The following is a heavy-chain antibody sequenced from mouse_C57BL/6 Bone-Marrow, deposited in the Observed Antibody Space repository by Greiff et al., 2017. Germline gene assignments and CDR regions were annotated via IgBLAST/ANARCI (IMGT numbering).Heavy chain of an antibody. J-gene: IGHJ1*03. CDR1: GYTFTDYE. CDR2: IDPETGGT. CDR3: TRGGYWYFDV. Sequence: VKVVESGAELVRPGASVTLSCKASGYTFTDYEMHWVKQTPVHGLEWIGAIDPETGGTAYNQKFKGKAILTADKSSSTAYMELRSLTSEDSAVYYCTRGGYWYFDVWGTGTTVTGSS. V-gene: IGHV1-15*01.